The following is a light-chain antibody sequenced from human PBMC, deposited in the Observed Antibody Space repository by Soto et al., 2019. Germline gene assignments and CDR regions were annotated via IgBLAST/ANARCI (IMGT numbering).Light chain of an antibody. CDR2: DVH. CDR3: SSYTASTPFYF. V-gene: IGLV2-14*03. Sequence: QSALTQPASVSGSPGQSITISCTGARTDVDGHDYVSWYQQHPGQAPKLIIFDVHNRPSGVSSRFSGSKSGDTASLTISGLRAEDDGDYYCSSYTASTPFYFFGTGTKLTVL. CDR1: RTDVDGHDY. J-gene: IGLJ1*01.